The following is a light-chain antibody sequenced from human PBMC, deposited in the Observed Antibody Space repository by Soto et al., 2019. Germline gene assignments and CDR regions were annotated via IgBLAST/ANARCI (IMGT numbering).Light chain of an antibody. J-gene: IGLJ3*02. CDR3: ETWDSNTRV. Sequence: QSVLTQSSSASASLGSSVKLTCTLSRGHSSYIIAWHQQQPGKAPRYLMKLEGSGSYNKGSGVPDRFSGSSSGADRYLTISNLLFEDEADYYCETWDSNTRVFGGGTKLTVL. V-gene: IGLV4-60*02. CDR2: LEGSGSY. CDR1: RGHSSYI.